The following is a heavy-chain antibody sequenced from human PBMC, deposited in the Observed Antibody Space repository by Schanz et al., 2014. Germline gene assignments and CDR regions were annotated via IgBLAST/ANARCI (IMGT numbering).Heavy chain of an antibody. CDR3: ARGEWSTSQFDY. V-gene: IGHV4-34*01. CDR1: GGSFSGYY. CDR2: IHHSGST. D-gene: IGHD2-2*01. J-gene: IGHJ4*01. Sequence: QVQLQQWGAGLLKPSETLSLTCAVYGGSFSGYYWTWIRQPPGKGLEWIGEIHHSGSTNYNPSLKSRVPISMDTSKTQFSLKLSSVTAADTAVYYCARGEWSTSQFDYWGHGTLVTVSS.